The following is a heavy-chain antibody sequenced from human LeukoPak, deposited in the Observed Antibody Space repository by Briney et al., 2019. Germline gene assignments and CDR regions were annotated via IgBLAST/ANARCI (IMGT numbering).Heavy chain of an antibody. D-gene: IGHD1-26*01. CDR1: GYTFTSYG. Sequence: ASVKVSCKASGYTFTSYGISWVRQAPGQGLEWMGWISAHNGNTNYAQKLQGRVTMTTDTSTSTAYMELRSLRSDDTAVYYCARDRSGSYFSLRYYFDYWGQGTLVTVSS. CDR3: ARDRSGSYFSLRYYFDY. CDR2: ISAHNGNT. J-gene: IGHJ4*02. V-gene: IGHV1-18*01.